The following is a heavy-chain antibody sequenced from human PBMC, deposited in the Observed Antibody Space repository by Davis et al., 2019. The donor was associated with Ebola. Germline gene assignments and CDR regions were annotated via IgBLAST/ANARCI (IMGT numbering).Heavy chain of an antibody. V-gene: IGHV1-46*01. J-gene: IGHJ1*01. CDR1: GYTFTSYG. D-gene: IGHD6-13*01. CDR2: INPSGGST. Sequence: AASVKVSCKASGYTFTSYGISWVRQAPGQGLEWMGIINPSGGSTSYAQKFQGRVTMTRDTSTSTVYMELSSLRSEDTAVYYCARSGQQLVGYFQHWGQGTLVTVSS. CDR3: ARSGQQLVGYFQH.